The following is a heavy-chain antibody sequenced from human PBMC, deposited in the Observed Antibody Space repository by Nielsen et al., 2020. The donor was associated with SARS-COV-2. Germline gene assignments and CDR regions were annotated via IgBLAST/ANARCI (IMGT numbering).Heavy chain of an antibody. CDR3: AGDGGSSGYSLYYFDY. V-gene: IGHV3-30-3*01. D-gene: IGHD3-22*01. J-gene: IGHJ4*02. CDR1: GFTFSSYA. CDR2: ISYDGSNK. Sequence: GESLKISCAASGFTFSSYAMHWVRQAPGKGLEWVAVISYDGSNKYYADSVKGRFTISRDNSKNTLYLQMNSLRAEDTAVYYCAGDGGSSGYSLYYFDYWGQGTLVTVSS.